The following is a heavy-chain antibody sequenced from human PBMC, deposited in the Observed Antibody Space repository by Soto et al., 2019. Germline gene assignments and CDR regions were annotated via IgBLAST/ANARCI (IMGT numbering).Heavy chain of an antibody. J-gene: IGHJ3*02. CDR2: IYSGGST. D-gene: IGHD3-3*01. V-gene: IGHV3-53*01. CDR3: ARDTRGGSSGSDAFDI. Sequence: GGSLRLSCAASGFTVSSNYMSWVRQAPGKGLEWVSVIYSGGSTYYADSVKGRFTISRDNAKNSLYLQMNSLRAEDTAVYYCARDTRGGSSGSDAFDIWGQGTMVTVSS. CDR1: GFTVSSNY.